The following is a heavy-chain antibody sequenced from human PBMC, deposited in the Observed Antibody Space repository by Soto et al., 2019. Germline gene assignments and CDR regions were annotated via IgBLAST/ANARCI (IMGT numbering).Heavy chain of an antibody. CDR1: GFTFSNYA. CDR2: ISGSGGST. CDR3: AKSNLYCSSNRCYVFDY. D-gene: IGHD2-2*01. V-gene: IGHV3-23*01. Sequence: GGSLRLSCAVSGFTFSNYAMNWVRQPPGKGLEWVSAISGSGGSTYYADSVKGRFTISRDNSKNTLHLQMSSLRAEDTAVYYCAKSNLYCSSNRCYVFDYWGQGTLVTVSS. J-gene: IGHJ4*02.